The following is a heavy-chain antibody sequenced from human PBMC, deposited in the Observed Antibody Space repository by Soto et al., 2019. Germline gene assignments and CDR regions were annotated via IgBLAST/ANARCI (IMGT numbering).Heavy chain of an antibody. J-gene: IGHJ4*02. V-gene: IGHV3-13*01. CDR2: IGPAGDT. Sequence: EVQLVESGGGLVQPGGSLRLSCAASGFTFSSYDMHWVGQATGKGLEWVSAIGPAGDTYYPGSVKGRFTISRENAKNSLYLLMNTLRAGDTAVYYCARAGFGSPFDYWGQGTLVTVSS. D-gene: IGHD3-16*01. CDR3: ARAGFGSPFDY. CDR1: GFTFSSYD.